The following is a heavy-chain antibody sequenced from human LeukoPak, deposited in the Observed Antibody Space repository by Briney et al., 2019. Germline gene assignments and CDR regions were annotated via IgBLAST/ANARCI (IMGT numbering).Heavy chain of an antibody. D-gene: IGHD3-22*01. Sequence: PSETLSLTCAVSGYSISTSYYWGWIRQPPGKGLEWIGIIHHSGYTYYNPSLKSRVTISLDTSKNQFSLQLSSVTAADTALYYCARASNSGYYYFDYWGHGTLVTVSS. J-gene: IGHJ4*01. V-gene: IGHV4-38-2*01. CDR3: ARASNSGYYYFDY. CDR2: IHHSGYT. CDR1: GYSISTSYY.